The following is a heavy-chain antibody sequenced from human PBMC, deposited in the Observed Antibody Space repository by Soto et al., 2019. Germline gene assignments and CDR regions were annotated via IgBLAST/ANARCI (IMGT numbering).Heavy chain of an antibody. J-gene: IGHJ5*02. CDR3: TRASGDCSGGICPVGWFDP. Sequence: QLQLQESGSGLVKPSQTLSLTCAVSGGSISSGGYCWSWIRPQPGKGLEWIGAIYHSGSTYYNPSLKSRDTTSVDRTTKQFTIKLSSVPSADTAKYYCTRASGDCSGGICPVGWFDPWGQGTLVTVSS. CDR2: IYHSGST. D-gene: IGHD2-15*01. CDR1: GGSISSGGYC. V-gene: IGHV4-30-2*01.